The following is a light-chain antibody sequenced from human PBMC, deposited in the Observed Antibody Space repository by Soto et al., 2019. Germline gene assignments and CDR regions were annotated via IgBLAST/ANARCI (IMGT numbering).Light chain of an antibody. Sequence: EIVLTQSPGTLSLSPGERATLSCRASQSVSSSYLAWYQQKPGQAPRLLIYGASSRATGIPDRFSGSGSGTDFTLTISRLEPEDFAVYYCQQSHQTFGQGTKLEIK. CDR1: QSVSSSY. V-gene: IGKV3-20*01. J-gene: IGKJ2*01. CDR2: GAS. CDR3: QQSHQT.